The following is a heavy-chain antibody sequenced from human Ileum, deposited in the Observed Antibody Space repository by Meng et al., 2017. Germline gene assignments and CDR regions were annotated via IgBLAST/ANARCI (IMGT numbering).Heavy chain of an antibody. CDR2: ISGNGVNT. Sequence: ESLKISCAGSGFTFSSHSIHWVRQAPGKGLEYVSAISGNGVNTYYADSVKGRFTISRDNSKNTLYLQMGSLRTEDMAVYYCARSGCSGGSCYAFDIWGQGTMVTVSS. V-gene: IGHV3-64*02. CDR1: GFTFSSHS. D-gene: IGHD2-15*01. CDR3: ARSGCSGGSCYAFDI. J-gene: IGHJ3*02.